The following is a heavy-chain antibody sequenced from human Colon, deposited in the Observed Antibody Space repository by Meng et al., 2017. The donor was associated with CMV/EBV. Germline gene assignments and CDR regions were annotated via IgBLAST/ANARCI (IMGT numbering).Heavy chain of an antibody. D-gene: IGHD4-17*01. Sequence: LSCAASGFAFSSYWMHGVRQAPGKGLMWVSRINSEGSSTSHADSVKGRFTISRDNAKNTLYLQMNSLRAEDTAVYYCTSLNALRSSDYWGQGTLVTVSS. V-gene: IGHV3-74*01. CDR2: INSEGSST. CDR3: TSLNALRSSDY. CDR1: GFAFSSYW. J-gene: IGHJ4*02.